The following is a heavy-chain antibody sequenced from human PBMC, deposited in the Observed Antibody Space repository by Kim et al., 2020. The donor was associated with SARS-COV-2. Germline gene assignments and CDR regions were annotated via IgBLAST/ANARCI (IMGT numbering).Heavy chain of an antibody. Sequence: GGSLRLSCAASGFTFSSYAMSWVRQAPGKGLEWVSAISGSGGSTYYADSVKGRFTISRDNSKNTLYLQMNSLRAEDTAVYYCAKVVAQYYYGSGSYPDYWGQGTLVTVSS. CDR1: GFTFSSYA. D-gene: IGHD3-10*01. CDR3: AKVVAQYYYGSGSYPDY. V-gene: IGHV3-23*01. CDR2: ISGSGGST. J-gene: IGHJ4*02.